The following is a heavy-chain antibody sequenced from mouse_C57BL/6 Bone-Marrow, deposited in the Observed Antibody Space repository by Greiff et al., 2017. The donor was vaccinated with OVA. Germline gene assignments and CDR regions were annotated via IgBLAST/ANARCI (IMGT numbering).Heavy chain of an antibody. D-gene: IGHD1-1*01. CDR1: GYAFTNYL. CDR3: ARRDYYGSSYGFDY. CDR2: INPGSGGT. J-gene: IGHJ2*01. Sequence: QVQLQQSGAELVRPGTSVKVSCKASGYAFTNYLIEWVKQRPGQGLEWIGVINPGSGGTNYNEKFKGKATLTADKSSSTAYMQLSSLSSEDSAVYFCARRDYYGSSYGFDYWGQGTTLTVSS. V-gene: IGHV1-54*01.